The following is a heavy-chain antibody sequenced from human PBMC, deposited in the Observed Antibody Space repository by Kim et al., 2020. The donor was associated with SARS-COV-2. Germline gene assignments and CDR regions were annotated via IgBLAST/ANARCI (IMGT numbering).Heavy chain of an antibody. D-gene: IGHD3-10*01. V-gene: IGHV4-34*01. Sequence: SETLSLTCAVYGGSFSGYYWSWIRQPPGKGLEWIGEINHSGSTNYNPSLKSRVTISVDTSKNQFSLKLSSVTAADTAVYYCARGPTMVREDPYLDYWGQG. CDR3: ARGPTMVREDPYLDY. J-gene: IGHJ4*02. CDR1: GGSFSGYY. CDR2: INHSGST.